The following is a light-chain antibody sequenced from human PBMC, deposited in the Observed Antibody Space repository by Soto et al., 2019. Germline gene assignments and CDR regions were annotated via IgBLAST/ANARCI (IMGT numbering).Light chain of an antibody. V-gene: IGLV2-14*01. CDR2: DVS. J-gene: IGLJ1*01. CDR1: SSDIGSYNY. CDR3: NSYTSSSTFV. Sequence: QSALTQPASVSGAPGQAITIPCTGTSSDIGSYNYVSWYQQHPGKAPKLMIYDVSNRPSGISNRFSGSKSGNTASLTISGLQAEDEADCYCNSYTSSSTFVFGTGTKVTVL.